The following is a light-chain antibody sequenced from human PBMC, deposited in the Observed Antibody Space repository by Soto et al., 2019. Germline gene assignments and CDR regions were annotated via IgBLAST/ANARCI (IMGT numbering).Light chain of an antibody. V-gene: IGKV3-20*01. CDR2: GAS. CDR3: QQTRRYPST. CDR1: QSVAGSY. J-gene: IGKJ4*01. Sequence: TVLTQPPGTLSLSPWERATLSCRASQSVAGSYLAWYHQRPGQAPRLLIYGASRRATGIPDRFSGSGFGTDFTLTISSLQAEDFATYYCQQTRRYPSTFGGGTKVDNK.